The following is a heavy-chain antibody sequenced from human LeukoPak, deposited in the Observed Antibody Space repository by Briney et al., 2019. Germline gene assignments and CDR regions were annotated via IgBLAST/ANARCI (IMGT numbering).Heavy chain of an antibody. CDR3: AKDKSIAVAGTSDYFDN. Sequence: PGRSLRLSCEASGFTFSGFGMHWVRKAPGKGLEWVAVLSYDGSHKYYAESVKGRFTISRDNSKNTLFMQMNSLRPEDTAVYYCAKDKSIAVAGTSDYFDNWGQGTLVTVSS. CDR1: GFTFSGFG. CDR2: LSYDGSHK. D-gene: IGHD6-19*01. J-gene: IGHJ4*02. V-gene: IGHV3-30*18.